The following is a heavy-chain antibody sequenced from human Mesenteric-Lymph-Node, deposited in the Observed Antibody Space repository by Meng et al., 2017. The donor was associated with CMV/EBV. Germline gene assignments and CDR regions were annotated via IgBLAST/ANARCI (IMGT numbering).Heavy chain of an antibody. J-gene: IGHJ5*02. CDR1: GVSVPPRYYY. CDR3: ARDYSVHGWHKWFDP. CDR2: VFYTGTT. Sequence: SGVSVPPRYYYWAWVRQAPGKGPEWIAGVFYTGTTYSNPSLKSRVTMSVDTSTNQFFLNLYSMTAADTAVYYCARDYSVHGWHKWFDPWGQGILVTVSS. D-gene: IGHD5/OR15-5a*01. V-gene: IGHV4-39*07.